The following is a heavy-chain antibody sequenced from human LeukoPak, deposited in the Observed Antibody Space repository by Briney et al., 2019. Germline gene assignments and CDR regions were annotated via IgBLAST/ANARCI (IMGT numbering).Heavy chain of an antibody. Sequence: GGSLRLSCAASGFTVSSNYMSWVRQAPGKGLEWVSAISGSGGSTYYADSVKGRFTISRDNSKNTLYLQMNSLRAEDTAVYYCAKGGTVLRFLEWLLGGSYFDYWGQGTLVTVSS. CDR1: GFTVSSNY. V-gene: IGHV3-23*01. CDR2: ISGSGGST. D-gene: IGHD3-3*01. CDR3: AKGGTVLRFLEWLLGGSYFDY. J-gene: IGHJ4*02.